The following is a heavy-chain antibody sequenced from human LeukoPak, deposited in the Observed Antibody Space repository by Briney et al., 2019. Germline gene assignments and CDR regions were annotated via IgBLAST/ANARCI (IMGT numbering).Heavy chain of an antibody. CDR3: ARGGVGLAVAAYFDF. CDR1: GNTFTSYY. D-gene: IGHD6-19*01. Sequence: ASVKVSCKASGNTFTSYYMHWVRQAPGQGLEWMGIINPSGGSTGYAQQFQGRLTMTADESTSTAYMELSSLRSEDTAVYFCARGGVGLAVAAYFDFWGQGTLVTVSS. CDR2: INPSGGST. J-gene: IGHJ4*02. V-gene: IGHV1-46*01.